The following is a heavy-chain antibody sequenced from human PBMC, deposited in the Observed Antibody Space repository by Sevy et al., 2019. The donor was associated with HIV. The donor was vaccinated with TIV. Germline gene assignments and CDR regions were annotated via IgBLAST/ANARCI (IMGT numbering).Heavy chain of an antibody. V-gene: IGHV3-30*02. Sequence: GGSLRLSCAASGFTFSYSGMHWVRQAPGKGLEWVTFIQYDGSNKYYADSVKGRFTISRDNSKNTLYLQMNGLRRDDTALYFCAKNTAAAGTGGFDYWGHGILVTVSS. D-gene: IGHD6-13*01. J-gene: IGHJ4*01. CDR2: IQYDGSNK. CDR1: GFTFSYSG. CDR3: AKNTAAAGTGGFDY.